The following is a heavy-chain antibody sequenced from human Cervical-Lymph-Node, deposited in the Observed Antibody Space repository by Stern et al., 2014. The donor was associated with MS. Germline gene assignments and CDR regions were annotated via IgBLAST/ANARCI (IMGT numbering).Heavy chain of an antibody. J-gene: IGHJ6*02. V-gene: IGHV1-24*01. CDR2: FDPGDGET. Sequence: VQLVESGAEVKKPGASVKVSCKVSGYTLTELSMHWVRQAPGKGLEWMGGFDPGDGETIYAPKFQGRVTMTEDTSTDTAYMELSSLRSEDTAVYYCATDRDDFRSGYSAPTKGYGLDVWGQGTTVTVTS. CDR1: GYTLTELS. D-gene: IGHD3-3*01. CDR3: ATDRDDFRSGYSAPTKGYGLDV.